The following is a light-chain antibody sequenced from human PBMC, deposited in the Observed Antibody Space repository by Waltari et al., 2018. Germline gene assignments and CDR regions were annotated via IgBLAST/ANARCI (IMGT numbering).Light chain of an antibody. CDR3: SSYTRTNTLV. V-gene: IGLV2-14*03. CDR1: NRDVGAFHF. J-gene: IGLJ2*01. CDR2: DVT. Sequence: SALPQPPSVSGSPGQSITIPCTGTNRDVGAFHFVSWFQQHPGKAPKLLIYDVTKRPSGVSNRFSGSKSGNTASLTISGLQTEDEAEYYCSSYTRTNTLVFGGGSRLTVL.